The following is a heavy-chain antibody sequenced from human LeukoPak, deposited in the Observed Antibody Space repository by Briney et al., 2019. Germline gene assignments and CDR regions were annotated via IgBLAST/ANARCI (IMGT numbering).Heavy chain of an antibody. CDR2: IYYSEST. CDR3: ARLASSSWLGYFDY. D-gene: IGHD6-13*01. CDR1: GGSINSGGYY. Sequence: PSETLSLTCTVSGGSINSGGYYWSWIRQHPGKGLEWIGYIYYSESTDYNPSLKSRVTIPVDTSKNQFSLKLTSLTAADTAVYYCARLASSSWLGYFDYWGQGTLVTVSS. J-gene: IGHJ4*02. V-gene: IGHV4-31*03.